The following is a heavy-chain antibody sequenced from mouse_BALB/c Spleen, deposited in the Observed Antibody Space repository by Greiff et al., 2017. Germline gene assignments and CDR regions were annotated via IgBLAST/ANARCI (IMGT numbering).Heavy chain of an antibody. J-gene: IGHJ4*01. CDR1: GYTFTSYW. Sequence: QVQLQQPGADLVKPGASVKLSCMASGYTFTSYWMHWVKQRPGQGLEWIGEINPSNGRTNYNEKFKSKATLTVDKSSSTAYMQLSSLTSEDSAVYYCARLYEGMDYWGQGTSVTVSS. CDR3: ARLYEGMDY. D-gene: IGHD2-3*01. CDR2: INPSNGRT. V-gene: IGHV1S81*02.